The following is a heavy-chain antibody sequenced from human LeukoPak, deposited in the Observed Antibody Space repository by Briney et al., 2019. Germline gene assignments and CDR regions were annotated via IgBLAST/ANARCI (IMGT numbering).Heavy chain of an antibody. CDR1: GFTFSSYS. CDR2: ISSSSSYI. V-gene: IGHV3-21*01. Sequence: GGSLRLSCVASGFTFSSYSMNWVRQAPGKGLEWVSCISSSSSYIYYADSVKGRFTISRDNAKNSLFLQMNSLRAEDTAVYYCARDMGWQQFDQWGQGTLVTVSS. J-gene: IGHJ4*02. D-gene: IGHD5-24*01. CDR3: ARDMGWQQFDQ.